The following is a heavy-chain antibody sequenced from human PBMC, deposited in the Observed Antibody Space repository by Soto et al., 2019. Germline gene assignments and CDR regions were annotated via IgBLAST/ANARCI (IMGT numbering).Heavy chain of an antibody. V-gene: IGHV3-30-3*01. CDR1: GFTFSSYA. Sequence: PGGSLRLSCAASGFTFSSYAMHWVRQAPGKGLEWVAVISYDGSNKYYADSVKGRFTISRDNSKNTLYLQMNSLRAEDTAVYYCARDRMAKTRWFDPWGQGTLVTVSS. CDR3: ARDRMAKTRWFDP. CDR2: ISYDGSNK. J-gene: IGHJ5*02. D-gene: IGHD5-12*01.